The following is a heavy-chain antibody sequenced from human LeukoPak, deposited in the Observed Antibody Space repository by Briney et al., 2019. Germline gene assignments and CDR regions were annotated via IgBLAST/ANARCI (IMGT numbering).Heavy chain of an antibody. V-gene: IGHV3-66*01. CDR3: ARSGGGYRYFDY. Sequence: GGSLRLSCAASGFTVSSNYMGWVRQAPGKGLEWVSVIYSGGSTYYADSVKGRFTISRDNSKNTLYLQMNSLRAEDTAVYYCARSGGGYRYFDYWGQGTLVTVSS. CDR2: IYSGGST. J-gene: IGHJ4*02. CDR1: GFTVSSNY. D-gene: IGHD1-26*01.